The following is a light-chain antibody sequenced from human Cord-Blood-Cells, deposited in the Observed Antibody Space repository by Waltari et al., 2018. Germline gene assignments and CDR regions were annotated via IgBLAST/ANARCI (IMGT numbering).Light chain of an antibody. CDR3: QSYDSSLSGYV. J-gene: IGLJ1*01. Sequence: QSVLTQPHSVSGAPGQRVTISCTGSSSTIGAGYDVPWYLHLPGTAPKLLLYGNSNRPSGVPDRFSGSKSGTSASLAITGLQAEDEADYYCQSYDSSLSGYVFGTGTKVTVL. CDR2: GNS. V-gene: IGLV1-40*01. CDR1: SSTIGAGYD.